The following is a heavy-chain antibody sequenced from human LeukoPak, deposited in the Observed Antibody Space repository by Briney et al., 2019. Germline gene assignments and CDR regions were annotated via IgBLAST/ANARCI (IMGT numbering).Heavy chain of an antibody. CDR3: AKDLGHGPFDY. Sequence: GRSLRLSCAASGFTFSSYGMHWVRQAPGKGLEWVAVISYDGSNKYYADSVKGRFTISRDNSKNTLYLRMNSLRAEDTAVYYCAKDLGHGPFDYWGQGTLVTVSS. J-gene: IGHJ4*02. D-gene: IGHD3-16*01. CDR2: ISYDGSNK. CDR1: GFTFSSYG. V-gene: IGHV3-30*18.